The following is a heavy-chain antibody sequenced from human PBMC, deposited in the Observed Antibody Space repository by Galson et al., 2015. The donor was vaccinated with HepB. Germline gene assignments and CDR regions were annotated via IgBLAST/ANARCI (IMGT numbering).Heavy chain of an antibody. CDR1: GYTFTNYH. J-gene: IGHJ4*02. CDR2: IKTSDAYT. Sequence: SVKVSCKASGYTFTNYHIHWVRQAPGQGLEWMGIIKTSDAYTIYAQRFQGRVTLTMDTSTGTVYMELSSLISEDTALYYCARELNSAFNRDYWGQGTLVTVSA. V-gene: IGHV1-46*01. D-gene: IGHD1-14*01. CDR3: ARELNSAFNRDY.